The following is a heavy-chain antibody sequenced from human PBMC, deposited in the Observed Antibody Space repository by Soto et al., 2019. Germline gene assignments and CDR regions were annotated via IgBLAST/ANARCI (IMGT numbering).Heavy chain of an antibody. D-gene: IGHD3-10*01. J-gene: IGHJ6*02. Sequence: QVQLVESGGGVVQPGRSLRLSCAASGFTFSSYAMHWVRQAPGKGLEWVAVISYDGSNKYYADSVKGRFTISRDNSKNSLYLQMNGLRAEDTAVYYGARDRGSGSYFGGTYGMDVWGQGTTVTVSS. V-gene: IGHV3-30-3*01. CDR2: ISYDGSNK. CDR1: GFTFSSYA. CDR3: ARDRGSGSYFGGTYGMDV.